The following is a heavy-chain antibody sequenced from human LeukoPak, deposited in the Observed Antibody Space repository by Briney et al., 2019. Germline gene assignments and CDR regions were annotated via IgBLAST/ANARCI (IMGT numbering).Heavy chain of an antibody. Sequence: PSETLSLTCTVSGDSISGFYWTWVRQPPGKGLDWIGYIYSSGSTNYNPSLKSRVTISVDTSRNHFPLRLSSVTAADTAVYYCARTNGGLGGLIDYWGQGTLVTVSS. CDR1: GDSISGFY. J-gene: IGHJ4*02. CDR3: ARTNGGLGGLIDY. CDR2: IYSSGST. D-gene: IGHD2-15*01. V-gene: IGHV4-59*01.